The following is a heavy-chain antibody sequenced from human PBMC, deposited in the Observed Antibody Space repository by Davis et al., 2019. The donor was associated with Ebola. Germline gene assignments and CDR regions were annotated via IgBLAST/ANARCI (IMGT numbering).Heavy chain of an antibody. J-gene: IGHJ4*02. V-gene: IGHV3-15*01. CDR2: IRSKADGGTT. CDR3: TAGSGYYYRLY. D-gene: IGHD3-22*01. CDR1: GFTFSNAW. Sequence: GESLKISCAASGFTFSNAWMSWVRQAPGKGLELVGRIRSKADGGTTDYAAPVKGRFTISRDDSTNTLYLQMNSLKTEDTAVYYCTAGSGYYYRLYWGQGTLVTVSS.